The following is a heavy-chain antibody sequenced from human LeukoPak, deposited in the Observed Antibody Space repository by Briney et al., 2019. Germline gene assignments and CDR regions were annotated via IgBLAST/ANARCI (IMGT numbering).Heavy chain of an antibody. CDR2: INHSGST. D-gene: IGHD3-9*01. J-gene: IGHJ5*02. Sequence: PSETLSLTCAVYGGSFSGYYWSWIRQPPGKGLEWIGEINHSGSTNYNPSLKSRVTISVDTSKNQFSLKLSSVTAADTAVYYCARGLTPQRGKGWFDPWGQGTLVTVSS. CDR1: GGSFSGYY. V-gene: IGHV4-34*01. CDR3: ARGLTPQRGKGWFDP.